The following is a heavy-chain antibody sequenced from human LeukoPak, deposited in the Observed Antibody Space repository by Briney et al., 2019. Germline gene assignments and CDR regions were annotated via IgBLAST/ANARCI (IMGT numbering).Heavy chain of an antibody. D-gene: IGHD3-10*01. CDR2: IYYSGST. V-gene: IGHV4-39*01. J-gene: IGHJ3*02. CDR1: GGSINSSSYY. CDR3: ARRFAPSRNDAFDI. Sequence: PSETLSLTCTVSGGSINSSSYYWGWIRQPPGKGLEWLVTIYYSGSTYYNPSLKSRVTISVDTSKNQFSLKLSSVTASDTAVYYCARRFAPSRNDAFDIWGQGTMVTVSS.